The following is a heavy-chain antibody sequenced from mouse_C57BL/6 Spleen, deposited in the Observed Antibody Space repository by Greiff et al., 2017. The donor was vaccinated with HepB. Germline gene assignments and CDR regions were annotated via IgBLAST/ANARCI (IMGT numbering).Heavy chain of an antibody. Sequence: EVKLMESGGGLVQPGGSLKLSCAASGFTFSDYYMYWVRQTPEKRLEWVAYISNGGGSTYYPDTVKGRFTISRDNAKNTLYLQMSRLKSEDTAMYYCASEFITTTYYAMDYWGQGTSVTVSS. D-gene: IGHD1-1*01. CDR2: ISNGGGST. CDR3: ASEFITTTYYAMDY. V-gene: IGHV5-12*01. CDR1: GFTFSDYY. J-gene: IGHJ4*01.